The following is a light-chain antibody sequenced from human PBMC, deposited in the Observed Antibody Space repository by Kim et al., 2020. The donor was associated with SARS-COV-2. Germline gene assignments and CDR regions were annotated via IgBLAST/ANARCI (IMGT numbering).Light chain of an antibody. J-gene: IGLJ2*01. CDR2: SKN. Sequence: VGLGQTVRLTCQGDSHGSYYATGCQRKPGPAPLYVIYSKNNRPSGIPDRFSRASAGNTASLSITGTQTGDVADYYSNSRDIKANVVFGEGTKLTVL. V-gene: IGLV3-19*01. CDR3: NSRDIKANVV. CDR1: SHGSYY.